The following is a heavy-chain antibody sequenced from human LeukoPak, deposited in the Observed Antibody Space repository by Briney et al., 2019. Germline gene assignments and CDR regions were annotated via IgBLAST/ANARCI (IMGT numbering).Heavy chain of an antibody. V-gene: IGHV4-59*08. CDR3: ARRPVSGALGGYYFDY. CDR1: GGSISSYY. Sequence: SETLSLTCTVSGGSISSYYWSWIRQPPGKGLEWIGYIYYSGSTNYNPSLKSRVTISVDTSKNQFSLKLCSVTAADTAVYYCARRPVSGALGGYYFDYWGQGTLVTVSS. D-gene: IGHD7-27*01. CDR2: IYYSGST. J-gene: IGHJ4*02.